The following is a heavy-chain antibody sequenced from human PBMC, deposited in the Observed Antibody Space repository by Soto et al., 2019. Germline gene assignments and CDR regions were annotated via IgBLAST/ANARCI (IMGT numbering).Heavy chain of an antibody. Sequence: PXXTLSLPCAVYGRSFSRHYSSLFPQPPGKEPEWIGETTHTGASNHNPSLKSRVTISVDTSKMQFSLKLRSVTAADTAVYYCARSGIQLWQDSWGQGTLVTSPQ. CDR3: ARSGIQLWQDS. D-gene: IGHD5-18*01. CDR2: TTHTGAS. V-gene: IGHV4-34*01. J-gene: IGHJ4*02. CDR1: GRSFSRHY.